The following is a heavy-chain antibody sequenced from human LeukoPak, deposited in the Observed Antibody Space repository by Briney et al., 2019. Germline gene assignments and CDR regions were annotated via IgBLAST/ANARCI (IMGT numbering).Heavy chain of an antibody. CDR2: ISSDSSMI. D-gene: IGHD6-13*01. J-gene: IGHJ4*02. CDR3: AREVSSSWAFDY. CDR1: GFTFYS. Sequence: PGGSLRLSCAGSGFTFYSMNWVRQAPGKGLEWVSYISSDSSMIYYADSVKGRFTISRDNAKNTLYLQMNSLRAEDTAVYYCAREVSSSWAFDYWGQGTLVTVSS. V-gene: IGHV3-48*04.